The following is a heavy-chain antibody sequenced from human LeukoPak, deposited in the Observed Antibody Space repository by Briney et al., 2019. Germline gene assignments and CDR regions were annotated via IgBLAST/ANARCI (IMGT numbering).Heavy chain of an antibody. CDR3: ASDIAVAGTRGSWFDP. CDR1: GGTFSSYA. D-gene: IGHD6-19*01. J-gene: IGHJ5*02. V-gene: IGHV1-69*13. CDR2: IIPIFGTA. Sequence: ASVTVSCKASGGTFSSYAISWVRQAPGQGLEWMGGIIPIFGTANYAQKFQGRVTITADESTSTAYMELSSLRSEDTAVYYCASDIAVAGTRGSWFDPWGQGTLVTVSS.